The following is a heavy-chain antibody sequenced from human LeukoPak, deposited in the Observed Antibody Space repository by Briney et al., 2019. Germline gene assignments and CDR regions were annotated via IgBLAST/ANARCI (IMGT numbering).Heavy chain of an antibody. V-gene: IGHV4-59*01. D-gene: IGHD3-22*01. CDR3: ARDASYYDSSGYSFFDI. CDR1: GGSISSYY. Sequence: SETLSLTCTVSGGSISSYYWSWIRQPPGKGLEWIGYIYYSGSTNYNPSLKSRVTISVDTSKNQFSLKLSSVTAADTAVYYCARDASYYDSSGYSFFDIWGPGTMVPVSS. J-gene: IGHJ3*02. CDR2: IYYSGST.